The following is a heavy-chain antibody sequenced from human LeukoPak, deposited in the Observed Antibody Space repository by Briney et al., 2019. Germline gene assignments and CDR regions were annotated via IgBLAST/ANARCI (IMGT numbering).Heavy chain of an antibody. J-gene: IGHJ4*02. D-gene: IGHD1-26*01. CDR3: ARGRPVTGSFYFDY. V-gene: IGHV4-59*01. CDR1: GGSISGYF. Sequence: SETLSLTCTVSGGSISGYFRSWIRQPPGKGLEWIGYIHASGSTNQSPSLKSRVTISVDTSKNQFSLKLTSVTAADTAVYYCARGRPVTGSFYFDYWGQGTLVTVSS. CDR2: IHASGST.